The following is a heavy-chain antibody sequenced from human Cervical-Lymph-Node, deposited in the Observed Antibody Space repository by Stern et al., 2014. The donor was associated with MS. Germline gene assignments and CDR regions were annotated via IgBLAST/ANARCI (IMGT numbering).Heavy chain of an antibody. CDR3: VRAREGYYFDY. J-gene: IGHJ4*02. V-gene: IGHV2-70*01. D-gene: IGHD2-21*01. CDR1: GVSLSTTGMC. CDR2: LDWDGDK. Sequence: QVTLRESGPALVKPTQTLTLTCTFSGVSLSTTGMCLSWIRQPPGKALEWLALLDWDGDKYYSTDLKPRLTISKDTSKNQVVLTMTNMAPLDTATYFCVRAREGYYFDYWGQGIPVTVSS.